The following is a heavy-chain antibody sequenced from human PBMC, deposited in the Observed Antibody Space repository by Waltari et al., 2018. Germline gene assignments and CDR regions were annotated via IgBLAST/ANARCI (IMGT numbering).Heavy chain of an antibody. J-gene: IGHJ4*02. D-gene: IGHD3-22*01. Sequence: GASVKVSCTASGYTFTSYGISWVRQAPGQGLEWMGWISAYNGNTNYAQKLQGRVTMTTDTSTSTAYMELRSLRSDDTAVYYCARDQYYYDSSGSQPFDYWGQGTLVTVSS. CDR1: GYTFTSYG. CDR2: ISAYNGNT. V-gene: IGHV1-18*01. CDR3: ARDQYYYDSSGSQPFDY.